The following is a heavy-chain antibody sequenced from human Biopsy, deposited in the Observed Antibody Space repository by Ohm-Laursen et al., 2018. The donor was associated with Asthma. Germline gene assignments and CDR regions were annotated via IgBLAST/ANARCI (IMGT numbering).Heavy chain of an antibody. D-gene: IGHD3-9*01. J-gene: IGHJ3*01. CDR3: ARTYYDFLTGQVKDVFGV. V-gene: IGHV1-3*04. CDR1: GYNFRSFA. Sequence: SVKVSCNASGYNFRSFAIHWVRQAPGQRLEWMGWVNTGNGDTRYSQKFQGRVTITRDTSASTAYMELRSLRSEDTATYYCARTYYDFLTGQVKDVFGVWGQGTMVTVSS. CDR2: VNTGNGDT.